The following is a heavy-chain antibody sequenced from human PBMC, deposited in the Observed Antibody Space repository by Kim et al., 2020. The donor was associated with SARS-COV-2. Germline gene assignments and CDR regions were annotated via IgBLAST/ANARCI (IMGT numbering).Heavy chain of an antibody. CDR3: ARGSTVGGMDV. V-gene: IGHV1-3*02. Sequence: KDSQEFQGRVTITRDTSASTAYMELSSLRSEDMAVYYCARGSTVGGMDVWGQGTTVTVSS. J-gene: IGHJ6*02. D-gene: IGHD4-17*01.